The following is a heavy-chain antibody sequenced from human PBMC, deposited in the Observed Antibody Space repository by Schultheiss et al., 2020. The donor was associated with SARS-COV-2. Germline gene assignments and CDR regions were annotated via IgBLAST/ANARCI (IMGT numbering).Heavy chain of an antibody. CDR1: GFTFSSYE. Sequence: GGSLRLSCAASGFTFSSYEMNWVRQAPGKGLEWVSYISSSGSTIYYEDSVKGRFTISRDNAKNSLYLQMNSLRAEDTAVYYCATNYDNRYYYYYGMDVWGQGTTVTVSS. CDR2: ISSSGSTI. D-gene: IGHD1-7*01. J-gene: IGHJ6*02. CDR3: ATNYDNRYYYYYGMDV. V-gene: IGHV3-48*03.